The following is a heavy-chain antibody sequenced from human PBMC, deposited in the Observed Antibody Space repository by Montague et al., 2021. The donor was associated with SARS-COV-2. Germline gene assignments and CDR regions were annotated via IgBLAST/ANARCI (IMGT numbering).Heavy chain of an antibody. CDR3: ARSPLLWLGTALGNCFDP. Sequence: SETLSLTCTVSGASISSSSYYWGWIRQPPGKGLEWIGSIYYSGSTYYNPSLKSRVTISVDTSKNQFSLKLSSVTAADTAVYYCARSPLLWLGTALGNCFDPWGQGTLVTVSS. D-gene: IGHD3-10*01. CDR2: IYYSGST. V-gene: IGHV4-39*01. J-gene: IGHJ5*02. CDR1: GASISSSSYY.